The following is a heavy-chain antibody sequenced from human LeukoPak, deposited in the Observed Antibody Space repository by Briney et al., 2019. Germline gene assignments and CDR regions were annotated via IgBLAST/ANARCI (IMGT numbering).Heavy chain of an antibody. CDR3: AKDFLPMVMVDRFDY. Sequence: PGGSLRLSCAASGFTFSSYGMHWVRQAPGKGLEWVAVISYDGSNKYYADSVKGRFTISRDNSKNTLYLQMNSLRAEDTAVYYCAKDFLPMVMVDRFDYWGQGTLVTVSS. CDR1: GFTFSSYG. CDR2: ISYDGSNK. D-gene: IGHD5-18*01. J-gene: IGHJ4*02. V-gene: IGHV3-30*18.